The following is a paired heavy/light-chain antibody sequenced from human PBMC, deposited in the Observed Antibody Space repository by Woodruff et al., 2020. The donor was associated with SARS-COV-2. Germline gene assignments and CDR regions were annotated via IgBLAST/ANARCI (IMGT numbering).Heavy chain of an antibody. J-gene: IGHJ3*02. Sequence: EVQLVQSGAEVKKPGESLKISCKGSGYSFTSYWIGWVRQMPGKGLEWMGIIYPGDSDTRYSPSFQGQVTISADKSISTAYLQWSSLKASDTAMYYCARLTYYYDSSGYSGEKAFDIWGQGTMVTVSS. CDR2: IYPGDSDT. CDR3: ARLTYYYDSSGYSGEKAFDI. CDR1: GYSFTSYW. D-gene: IGHD3-22*01. V-gene: IGHV5-51*01.
Light chain of an antibody. J-gene: IGLJ1*01. CDR2: YKSDSDK. CDR3: MIWHSSAYV. V-gene: IGLV5-45*03. CDR1: SGINVGTYR. Sequence: QAVLTQPSSLSASPGASASLTCTLRSGINVGTYRIYWYQQKPGSPPQYLLRYKSDSDKQQGSGVPSRFSGSKDASANAGILLISGLQSEDEADYYCMIWHSSAYVFGTGTKVTVL.